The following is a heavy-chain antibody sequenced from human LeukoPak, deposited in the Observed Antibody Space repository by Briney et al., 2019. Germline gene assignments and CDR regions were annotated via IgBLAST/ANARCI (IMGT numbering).Heavy chain of an antibody. J-gene: IGHJ5*02. CDR3: ARGVLRYFDWLSHNWFDP. CDR1: GFTFSTYA. V-gene: IGHV3-64*01. CDR2: ISSIGGTT. Sequence: GGSLRLSCAASGFTFSTYALHWVRQVPGKGLEYVSAISSIGGTTYYANSVKGRFTISRDNSKNTLYLQMGSLKPEDTAVYYCARGVLRYFDWLSHNWFDPWGQGTLVTVSS. D-gene: IGHD3-9*01.